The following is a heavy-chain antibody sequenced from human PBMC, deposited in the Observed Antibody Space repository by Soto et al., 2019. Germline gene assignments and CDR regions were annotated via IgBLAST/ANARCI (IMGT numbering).Heavy chain of an antibody. V-gene: IGHV3-15*07. D-gene: IGHD6-6*01. J-gene: IGHJ6*02. Sequence: PGGSLRLSCAASGFTFSSYSMNWVRQAPGKGLEWVGRIKSKTDGGTTDYAAPVKGRFTISRDDSKNTLYLQMNSLKTEDTAVYYCTTPSSAARRPRPGYYYYGMDVWGQGTTVTVSS. CDR1: GFTFSSYS. CDR2: IKSKTDGGTT. CDR3: TTPSSAARRPRPGYYYYGMDV.